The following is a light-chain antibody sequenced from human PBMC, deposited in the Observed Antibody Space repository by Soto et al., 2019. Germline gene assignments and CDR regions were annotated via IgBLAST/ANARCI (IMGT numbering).Light chain of an antibody. J-gene: IGKJ5*01. V-gene: IGKV3-15*01. CDR2: GAS. Sequence: IVTTQSPATLSVSPGERATLSCRASQSISSNLAWYQQKPGQAPRLLIYGASTRATGIPARFSGSGSGTEFTLTISSLQSEDFVVYYCQQYNNWPPKVTFGQGTRLEIK. CDR3: QQYNNWPPKVT. CDR1: QSISSN.